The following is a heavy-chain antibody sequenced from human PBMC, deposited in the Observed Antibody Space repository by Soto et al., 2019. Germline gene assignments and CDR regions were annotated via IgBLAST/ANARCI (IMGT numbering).Heavy chain of an antibody. J-gene: IGHJ3*02. CDR1: GFTFSSYA. D-gene: IGHD3-10*01. Sequence: GGSLRLSCAASGFTFSSYAMHWVRQAPGKGLEWVAVISYDGSNKYYADSVKGRFTISRDNSKNTLYLQMNSLRAEDTAVYYCASPKSRYYGSGSSIGDNIGAFDIWGKGTMVTVSS. CDR2: ISYDGSNK. CDR3: ASPKSRYYGSGSSIGDNIGAFDI. V-gene: IGHV3-30-3*01.